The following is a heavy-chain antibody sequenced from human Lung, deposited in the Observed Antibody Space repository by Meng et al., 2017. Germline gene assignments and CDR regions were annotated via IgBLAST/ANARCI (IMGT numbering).Heavy chain of an antibody. CDR2: ISPYNGYT. D-gene: IGHD2-15*01. V-gene: IGHV1-18*01. CDR3: AILSHCTGGTCYPYDY. Sequence: QVTLMQSGAEVKKPGASVNVSCKAYGYTFTTYGISWVRQAPGQGLEWMGWISPYNGYTSSIQKFQGRVTMTTDTSTSTAYMELMSLGSDDTAVYYCAILSHCTGGTCYPYDYWGQGTLVTVSS. J-gene: IGHJ4*02. CDR1: GYTFTTYG.